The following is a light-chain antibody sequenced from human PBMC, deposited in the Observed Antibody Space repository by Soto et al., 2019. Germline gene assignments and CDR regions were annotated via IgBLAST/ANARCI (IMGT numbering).Light chain of an antibody. Sequence: EIVMTQSPATLSVSPGERTTLSCRASRSVSRILAWYPQKPGQAPRLLIYGASSRATGIPDRFSGSGSGTDFTLTMSRLEPEDFAVYYCKQYGRSITCGQGTRLEIK. CDR2: GAS. J-gene: IGKJ5*01. CDR1: RSVSRI. CDR3: KQYGRSIT. V-gene: IGKV3-20*01.